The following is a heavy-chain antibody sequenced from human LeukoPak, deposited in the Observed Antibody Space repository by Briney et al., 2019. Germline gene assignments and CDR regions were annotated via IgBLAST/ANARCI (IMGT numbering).Heavy chain of an antibody. CDR1: SGSFSGFY. Sequence: PSETLSLTCAVYSGSFSGFYWSWIRQPPGRGLEWIGEINHSGSTNYKPSLKSRVTISVDTSKNQFSLKLSSVTAADTAVYYCARWANRGTTIDYWGQGTLVTVSS. D-gene: IGHD1-7*01. CDR2: INHSGST. J-gene: IGHJ4*02. CDR3: ARWANRGTTIDY. V-gene: IGHV4-34*01.